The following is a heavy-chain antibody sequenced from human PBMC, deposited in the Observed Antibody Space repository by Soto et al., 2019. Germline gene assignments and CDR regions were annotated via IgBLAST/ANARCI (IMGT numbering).Heavy chain of an antibody. V-gene: IGHV3-33*01. D-gene: IGHD2-15*01. CDR3: ARDRAPVVVAARFDY. CDR1: GFTFSSYG. CDR2: IWYDGSNK. J-gene: IGHJ4*02. Sequence: GGSLRLSCAASGFTFSSYGMHWVRQAPGKGLEWVAVIWYDGSNKYYADSVKGRFTISRDNSKNTLYLQMNSLRAEDTAVYYCARDRAPVVVAARFDYWGQGTLVTVSS.